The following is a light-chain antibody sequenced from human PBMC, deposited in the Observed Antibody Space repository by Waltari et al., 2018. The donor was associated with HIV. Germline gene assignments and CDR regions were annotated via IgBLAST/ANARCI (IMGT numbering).Light chain of an antibody. Sequence: QSALTQPASVSGSPGQSITLSCPGTSRNVGRPNLVSCSQPSPGTLPNLLCYELNKGPSGVSDRFSGSKSGNTASLTISALQAEDEADYYCCSYAGSATLIFGGGTKLTVL. V-gene: IGLV2-23*02. J-gene: IGLJ2*01. CDR2: ELN. CDR1: SRNVGRPNL. CDR3: CSYAGSATLI.